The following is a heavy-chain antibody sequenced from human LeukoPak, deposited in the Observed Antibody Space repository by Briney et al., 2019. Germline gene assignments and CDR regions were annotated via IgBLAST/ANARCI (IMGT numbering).Heavy chain of an antibody. Sequence: GGSLRLSCAASGFTFSNYGMSWVRQAPGKGLEWASASSGSHGTTYYADSVKGRFTISRDNSKNTLYLQMNSLRAEDTAVYYCAKDGHRDFWSGYFDYWGQGTLVTVSS. D-gene: IGHD3-3*01. CDR2: SSGSHGTT. CDR3: AKDGHRDFWSGYFDY. J-gene: IGHJ4*02. V-gene: IGHV3-23*01. CDR1: GFTFSNYG.